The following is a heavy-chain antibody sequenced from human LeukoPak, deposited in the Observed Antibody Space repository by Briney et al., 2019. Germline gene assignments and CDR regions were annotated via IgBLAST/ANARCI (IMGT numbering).Heavy chain of an antibody. Sequence: SETLSLTCIVSGGSINSHYWSWIRQPPGKGLEWIGDIHYTGTTKYNPSVKSRVTISIDTSKNQFSLKLRFVTAADTAVYYCARRSPPMHAFDIWGQGTMVTVSS. CDR3: ARRSPPMHAFDI. J-gene: IGHJ3*02. CDR1: GGSINSHY. V-gene: IGHV4-59*11. CDR2: IHYTGTT.